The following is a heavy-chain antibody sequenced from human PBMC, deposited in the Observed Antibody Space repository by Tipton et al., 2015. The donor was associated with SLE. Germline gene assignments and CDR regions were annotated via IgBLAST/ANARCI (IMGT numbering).Heavy chain of an antibody. Sequence: TLSLTCTVSGGSISSGSYYWSWIRQPAGKGLEWIGRIYTSGSTNYNPSLKSRVTMSLDTSKNQLSLRLNSVSAADTGVYYCARSSRYCSGGSCYYFNSWGQGTLVTVSS. V-gene: IGHV4-61*02. CDR3: ARSSRYCSGGSCYYFNS. CDR1: GGSISSGSYY. CDR2: IYTSGST. J-gene: IGHJ4*02. D-gene: IGHD2-15*01.